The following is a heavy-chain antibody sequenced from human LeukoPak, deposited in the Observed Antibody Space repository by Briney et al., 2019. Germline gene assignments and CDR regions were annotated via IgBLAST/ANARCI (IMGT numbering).Heavy chain of an antibody. CDR3: ARYGSRNSHFDY. CDR2: TYYSGSN. D-gene: IGHD3-10*01. Sequence: SDTVSLTCTVSGRSIRSHYWRGLRQPPEQGLEGLGSTYYSGSNNSNPSIKSRVTIPVDTSKNQFSLKLSSVTAADTAVYYCARYGSRNSHFDYWGEGTLVTVSS. V-gene: IGHV4-59*08. CDR1: GRSIRSHY. J-gene: IGHJ4*02.